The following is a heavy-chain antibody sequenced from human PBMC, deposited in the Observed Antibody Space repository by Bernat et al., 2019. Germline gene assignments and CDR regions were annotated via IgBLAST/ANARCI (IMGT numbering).Heavy chain of an antibody. CDR2: IKQDGSEK. CDR3: ARAGGGGAVKGVIIFPGDFDI. D-gene: IGHD3-10*01. Sequence: EVQLVESGGGLVQPGGSLRLSCAASGFTFSSYWMSWVRQAPGKGLEWVSNIKQDGSEKYYVVSVKGRFTISRDNAKNSLYLQMNSLRAEDTAVEYCARAGGGGAVKGVIIFPGDFDIWGQGTMVTVSS. J-gene: IGHJ3*02. CDR1: GFTFSSYW. V-gene: IGHV3-7*01.